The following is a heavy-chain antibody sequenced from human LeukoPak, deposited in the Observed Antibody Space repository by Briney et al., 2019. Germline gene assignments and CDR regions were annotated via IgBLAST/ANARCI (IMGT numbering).Heavy chain of an antibody. CDR1: GFTFSSYG. J-gene: IGHJ6*02. CDR2: IWYDGSNK. D-gene: IGHD3-3*01. CDR3: ARDRTIFGVVNYYYGMDV. V-gene: IGHV3-33*01. Sequence: GRSLRLSCAASGFTFSSYGMHWVRQAPGKGLEWVAVIWYDGSNKYCADSVKGRFTISRDNSKNTLYLQMNSLRAEDTAVYYCARDRTIFGVVNYYYGMDVWGQGTTVTVSS.